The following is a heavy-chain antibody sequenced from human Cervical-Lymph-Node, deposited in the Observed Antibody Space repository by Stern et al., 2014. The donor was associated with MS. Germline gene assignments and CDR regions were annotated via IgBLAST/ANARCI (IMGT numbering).Heavy chain of an antibody. Sequence: DQLVESGAEVKKPGASVKVSCKASGYTFTSYYMHWVRQAPGQGLEWMGIINPSGGSTSYAQKFQVRVTMTRDTSTSTVYMQLSSLRSEDTAVYYCARAPLEAARPNQPFDYWGQGTLVTVSS. V-gene: IGHV1-46*01. CDR3: ARAPLEAARPNQPFDY. J-gene: IGHJ4*02. CDR1: GYTFTSYY. D-gene: IGHD6-6*01. CDR2: INPSGGST.